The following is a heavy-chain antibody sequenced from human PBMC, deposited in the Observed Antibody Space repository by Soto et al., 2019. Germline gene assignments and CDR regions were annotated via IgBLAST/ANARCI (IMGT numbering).Heavy chain of an antibody. CDR3: ARDRFGDYDTGFDY. CDR2: INPNSGGT. Sequence: ASVNVSCKASGYTFTGYYMHWVRQAPGQGLEWMGWINPNSGGTNYAQKFQGRVTMTRDTSISTAYMELSRLRSDDTAVYYCARDRFGDYDTGFDYWGQGTLVTVSS. D-gene: IGHD3-22*01. V-gene: IGHV1-2*02. CDR1: GYTFTGYY. J-gene: IGHJ4*02.